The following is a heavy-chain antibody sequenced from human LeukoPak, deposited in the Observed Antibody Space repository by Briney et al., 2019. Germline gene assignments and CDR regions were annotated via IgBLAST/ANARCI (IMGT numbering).Heavy chain of an antibody. CDR1: GFTFSSYS. Sequence: GGSLRLSCAASGFTFSSYSMNWVRQAPGKGLEWVSYISSSSSTIYYADSMKGRFTISRDNAKNSLYPQMNSLRAEDTAVYYCARDPMVRGVIITEYFQHWGQGTLVTVSS. CDR2: ISSSSSTI. V-gene: IGHV3-48*04. D-gene: IGHD3-10*01. CDR3: ARDPMVRGVIITEYFQH. J-gene: IGHJ1*01.